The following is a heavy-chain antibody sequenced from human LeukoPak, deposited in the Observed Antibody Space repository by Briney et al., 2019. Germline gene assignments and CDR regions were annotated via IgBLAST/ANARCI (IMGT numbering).Heavy chain of an antibody. CDR2: ISAYNGNT. CDR3: ARMGVGVVPAAITPNYYYYMDV. D-gene: IGHD2-2*02. CDR1: GYTFTSYG. J-gene: IGHJ6*03. V-gene: IGHV1-18*01. Sequence: ASVKVSCKASGYTFTSYGISWVRQAPGQGLEWMGWISAYNGNTNYAQKLQGRVTMTTDTSTSTAYMELRSLRSDDTAVYYCARMGVGVVPAAITPNYYYYMDVWGKGITVTVSS.